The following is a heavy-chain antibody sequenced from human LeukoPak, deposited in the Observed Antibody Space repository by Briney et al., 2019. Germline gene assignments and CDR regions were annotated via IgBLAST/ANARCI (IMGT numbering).Heavy chain of an antibody. D-gene: IGHD3-10*01. CDR3: ARDLRRRFPFDL. Sequence: PGGSLRLSCAASGFTFSSYSMNWVRQAPGKGLEWVSSISSSSSYIYYADSVKGRFTISRDNAKNSLYLQMNSLRAEDTAVYYCARDLRRRFPFDLWGRGTLVTVSS. CDR2: ISSSSSYI. CDR1: GFTFSSYS. J-gene: IGHJ2*01. V-gene: IGHV3-21*01.